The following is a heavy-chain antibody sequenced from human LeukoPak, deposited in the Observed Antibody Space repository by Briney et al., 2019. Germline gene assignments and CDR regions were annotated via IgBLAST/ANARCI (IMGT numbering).Heavy chain of an antibody. Sequence: GRSLRLSCAASGFTFDDYAMHWVRQAPGKGLEWVSGISWNSGSIGYADSEKGRFTISRDNAKNSLYLQMNSLRAEDTALYYCAKETTVTTRSYYYYYMDVWGKGTTVTVSS. V-gene: IGHV3-9*01. CDR1: GFTFDDYA. CDR3: AKETTVTTRSYYYYYMDV. D-gene: IGHD4-11*01. CDR2: ISWNSGSI. J-gene: IGHJ6*03.